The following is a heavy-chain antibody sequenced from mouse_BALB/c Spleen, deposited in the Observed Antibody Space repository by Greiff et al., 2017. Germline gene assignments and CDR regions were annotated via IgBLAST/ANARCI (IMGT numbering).Heavy chain of an antibody. CDR2: IDPYNGGT. J-gene: IGHJ4*01. V-gene: IGHV1S135*01. CDR1: GYAFTSYN. CDR3: ARADPPSAMDY. Sequence: EVQLQQSGPELVKPGASVKVSCKASGYAFTSYNMYWVKQSHGKSLEWIGHIDPYNGGTSYNQKFKGKATLTVDKSSSTAYMHLHSMTSEDSAVYYCARADPPSAMDYWGQGTSVTVSS.